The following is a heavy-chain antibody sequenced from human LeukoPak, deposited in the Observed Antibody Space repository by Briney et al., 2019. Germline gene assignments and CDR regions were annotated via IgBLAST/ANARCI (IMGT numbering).Heavy chain of an antibody. CDR2: IYWNDDK. CDR1: GFSLSTSGVG. J-gene: IGHJ4*02. D-gene: IGHD2-2*01. V-gene: IGHV2-5*01. Sequence: SGPTLVNPTQTLTLTCTFSGFSLSTSGVGVGWIRQPPGKALEWLALIYWNDDKRYSPSLKSRLTITKDTSKNQVVLTMTNMDPVDTATYYCARLLMVEYCSSTSCLYYFDYWGQGTLVTVSS. CDR3: ARLLMVEYCSSTSCLYYFDY.